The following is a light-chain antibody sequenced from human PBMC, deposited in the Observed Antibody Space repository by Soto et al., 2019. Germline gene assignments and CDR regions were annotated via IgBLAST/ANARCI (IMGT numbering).Light chain of an antibody. CDR2: GAS. J-gene: IGKJ2*01. CDR1: QSVSSSY. Sequence: EIVLTQSPGTLSLSLGERATLSCRASQSVSSSYLAWYQQKPGRAPRLLIYGASSRATDIPDRFSGSGSGTDFTLTISRLEPADFAVYYCQQYGSSPSMYTFGQGTKLEFK. CDR3: QQYGSSPSMYT. V-gene: IGKV3-20*01.